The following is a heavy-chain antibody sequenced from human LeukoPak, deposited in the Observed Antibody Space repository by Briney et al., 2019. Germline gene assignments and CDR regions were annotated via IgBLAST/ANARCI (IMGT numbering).Heavy chain of an antibody. CDR2: INSGGSAI. J-gene: IGHJ4*02. CDR3: ARGGSYVHY. D-gene: IGHD1-26*01. Sequence: QPGESLRLSCAASGFTFNSYEMNWVRQAPGKGLEWVSYINSGGSAIYYADSVKGRFTISRDNAKNSLYLQMNSLRADDTAVYYCARGGSYVHYWGQGTLVTVSS. V-gene: IGHV3-48*03. CDR1: GFTFNSYE.